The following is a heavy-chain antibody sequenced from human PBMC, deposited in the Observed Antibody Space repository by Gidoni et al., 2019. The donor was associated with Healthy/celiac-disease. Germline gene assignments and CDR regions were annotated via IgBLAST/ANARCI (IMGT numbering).Heavy chain of an antibody. J-gene: IGHJ3*02. CDR3: AKDSSPVYYYDSSGDLEYDAFDI. CDR1: GFTFSSYA. V-gene: IGHV3-23*01. D-gene: IGHD3-22*01. CDR2: ISGSGGSK. Sequence: EVQLLESGGGLVQPGGSLRLSCAASGFTFSSYALRWVRQAPGKGLEWVSAISGSGGSKYYADSVKGRFTISRDNSKNTLYLQMNSLRAEDTAVYYCAKDSSPVYYYDSSGDLEYDAFDIWGQGTMVTVSS.